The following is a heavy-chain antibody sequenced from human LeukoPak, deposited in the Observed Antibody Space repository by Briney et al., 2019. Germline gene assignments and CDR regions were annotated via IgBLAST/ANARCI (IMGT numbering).Heavy chain of an antibody. J-gene: IGHJ4*02. CDR1: GGSISSYY. CDR2: IYYSGST. D-gene: IGHD6-13*01. CDR3: ASMYSSSFFDY. Sequence: PSETLSLTCTVSGGSISSYYWSWIRQPPGKGLEWIGYIYYSGSTNYNPSLKSRVTISVDTSKNQFSLKLSSVTAADTAVYYCASMYSSSFFDYWGQGTLVTVSS. V-gene: IGHV4-59*08.